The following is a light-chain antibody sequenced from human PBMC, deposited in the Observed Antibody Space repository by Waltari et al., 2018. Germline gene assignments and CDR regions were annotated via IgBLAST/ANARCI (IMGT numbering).Light chain of an antibody. CDR1: SSDIGAFKY. CDR3: NSYTKTNTWV. J-gene: IGLJ2*01. Sequence: QSALTQPASVSGSPGQSITISCIGTSSDIGAFKYVSWYQPHPGKSPKLVLYEVTKRPSGVSDRFSGSKSGNTASLTISGLQAEDEADYYCNSYTKTNTWVFGGGTELTVL. V-gene: IGLV2-14*01. CDR2: EVT.